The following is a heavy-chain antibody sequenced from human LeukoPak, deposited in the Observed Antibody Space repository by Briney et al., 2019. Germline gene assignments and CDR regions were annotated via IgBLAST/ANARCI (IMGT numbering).Heavy chain of an antibody. J-gene: IGHJ4*02. D-gene: IGHD3-3*01. CDR3: ARDGATTIFGVVTFDY. V-gene: IGHV3-21*01. CDR2: ISSSSSYI. Sequence: GGSLRLSCAASGFTFSSYSMNWVRQAPGKGLEWVSSISSSSSYIYYADSVKGRFTISRDNAENSLYLQMNSLRAEDTAVYYCARDGATTIFGVVTFDYWGQGTLVTVSS. CDR1: GFTFSSYS.